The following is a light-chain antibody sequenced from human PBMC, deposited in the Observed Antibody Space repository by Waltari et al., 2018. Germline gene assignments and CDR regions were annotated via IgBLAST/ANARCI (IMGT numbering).Light chain of an antibody. CDR2: EVS. V-gene: IGLV2-23*02. Sequence: QSALTQPASVSGSPGQSITISCTGTSSDVGSSNIVSWYQQHPGKAPKLMIYEVSKRPSGVSNRCSGSKSGNTASLTISGLQAEYEADYYCCSYAGSSTFAVFGTGTKVTVL. CDR3: CSYAGSSTFAV. CDR1: SSDVGSSNI. J-gene: IGLJ1*01.